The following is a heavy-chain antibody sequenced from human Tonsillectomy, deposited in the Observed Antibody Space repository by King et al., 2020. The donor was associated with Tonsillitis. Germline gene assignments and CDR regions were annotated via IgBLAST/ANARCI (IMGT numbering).Heavy chain of an antibody. CDR3: AKSPGPNTALDL. V-gene: IGHV3-23*01. J-gene: IGHJ4*02. CDR1: GFSLSSNA. D-gene: IGHD5-18*01. Sequence: EVQLQESGGGLVQPGGSLRLSCAASGFSLSSNAMSWVRQAPGKGLEWVSLISGSGGRTYYTESVKGRFTIARDTSENTLHLQMNSLRAEDTAIYYCAKSPGPNTALDLWGQGTLVIVSS. CDR2: ISGSGGRT.